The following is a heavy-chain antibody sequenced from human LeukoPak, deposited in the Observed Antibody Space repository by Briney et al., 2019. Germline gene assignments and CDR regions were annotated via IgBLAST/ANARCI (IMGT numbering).Heavy chain of an antibody. D-gene: IGHD6-13*01. Sequence: GASVKVSCKASGYTFTSYGISWVRQAPGQGLEWMGWISAYNGNTNYAQKLQGRVTMTTDTSTSTAYMELRSLRSDDTAVYYCARDETSVAAGGWFDPWGQGTLVTVSS. J-gene: IGHJ5*02. CDR1: GYTFTSYG. CDR3: ARDETSVAAGGWFDP. CDR2: ISAYNGNT. V-gene: IGHV1-18*01.